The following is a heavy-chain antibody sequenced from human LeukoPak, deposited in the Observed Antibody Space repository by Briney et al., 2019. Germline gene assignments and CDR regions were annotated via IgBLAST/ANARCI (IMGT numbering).Heavy chain of an antibody. D-gene: IGHD1/OR15-1a*01. CDR3: ARGVNNWNIDVCDI. CDR2: INHSGST. Sequence: PSETLSLTCAVSGGSFSGYYWSWIRQPPGKGLEWIGEINHSGSTNYYPSLKSRVTISVDTSKNKFSLKLSSVTAAETAVYFCARGVNNWNIDVCDIWVRGTMVTDCS. V-gene: IGHV4-34*01. J-gene: IGHJ3*02. CDR1: GGSFSGYY.